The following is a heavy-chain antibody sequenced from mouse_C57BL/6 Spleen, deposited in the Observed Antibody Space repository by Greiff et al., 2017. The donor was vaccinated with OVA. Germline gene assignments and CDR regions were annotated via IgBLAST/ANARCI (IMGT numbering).Heavy chain of an antibody. J-gene: IGHJ1*03. D-gene: IGHD1-1*01. CDR2: INPSNGGT. V-gene: IGHV1-53*01. Sequence: QVQLQQPGTELVKPGASVKLSCKASGYTFTSYWMHWVKQRPGQGLEWIGNINPSNGGTTYNEKFKSKATLTVDKSSSTAYMQLSSLTSEDSAVYYCARLIYYFLYFDVWGTGTTVTVSS. CDR1: GYTFTSYW. CDR3: ARLIYYFLYFDV.